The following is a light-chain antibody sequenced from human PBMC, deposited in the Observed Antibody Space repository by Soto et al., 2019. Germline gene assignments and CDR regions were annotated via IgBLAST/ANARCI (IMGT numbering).Light chain of an antibody. J-gene: IGKJ1*01. CDR3: QQAYGAPPT. CDR1: QSVISTS. CDR2: GAS. Sequence: EIVLTQSPGTLSLSPGERATLSCRASQSVISTSLAWYQQKPGQAPRLLIYGASTRATGIPARFSGSGSGTDFTLTISSLQPEDFATYYCQQAYGAPPTFGQGTKVDIK. V-gene: IGKV3-20*01.